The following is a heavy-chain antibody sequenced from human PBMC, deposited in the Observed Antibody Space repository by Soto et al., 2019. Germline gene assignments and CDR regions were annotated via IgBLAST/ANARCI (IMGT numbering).Heavy chain of an antibody. D-gene: IGHD2-2*02. V-gene: IGHV5-10-1*01. CDR3: AREDIVVVPAAIRYYCYGMDV. Sequence: GESLKISCQGSGYSFTSYWISWVRQMPGKGLEWMGRIDPSDSYTNYSASFKGHVTISADKSISTAYMQWSSLKASDTAMYYCAREDIVVVPAAIRYYCYGMDVWGQGTTVTVSS. CDR1: GYSFTSYW. J-gene: IGHJ6*02. CDR2: IDPSDSYT.